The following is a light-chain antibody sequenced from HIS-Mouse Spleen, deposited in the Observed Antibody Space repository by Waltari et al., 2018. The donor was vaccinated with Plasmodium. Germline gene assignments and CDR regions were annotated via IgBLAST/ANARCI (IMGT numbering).Light chain of an antibody. Sequence: EIVMTQSPATLSVSPGERATLSCRASQSVSSNLAWYHQTPGQAPRLLIYGASARATGIPARFSGSGSGTEFTLTISSLQSEDFAVYYCQQYNNWSFTFGPGTKVDIK. V-gene: IGKV3-15*01. CDR2: GAS. CDR3: QQYNNWSFT. J-gene: IGKJ3*01. CDR1: QSVSSN.